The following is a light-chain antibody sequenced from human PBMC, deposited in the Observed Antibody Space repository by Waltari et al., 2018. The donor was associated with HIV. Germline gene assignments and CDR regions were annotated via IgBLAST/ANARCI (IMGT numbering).Light chain of an antibody. CDR1: SSITGSHP. V-gene: IGLV1-44*01. J-gene: IGLJ3*02. CDR2: SNN. CDR3: AAWEDSLNGRV. Sequence: HSLLTQPPSASGTPGQRLPISCSPSSSITGSHPVPWYQHLPGTAPKLLIYSNNRRPSVVPDLLYGSKSGTSASLAISGLQSEDEADYYCAAWEDSLNGRVFGGGTKLTVL.